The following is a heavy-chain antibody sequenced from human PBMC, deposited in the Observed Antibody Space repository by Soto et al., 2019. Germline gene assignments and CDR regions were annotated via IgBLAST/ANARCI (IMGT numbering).Heavy chain of an antibody. Sequence: GESLKISCKGSGYTFTSYWIGWVRQMPGKGPEWMGIIFPVDSDTTYSPSFQGQVTISADKSITTAYLQWSSLKASDTAMYYCALTGTIVKWFDPWGQGTLVTVSS. CDR1: GYTFTSYW. D-gene: IGHD1-7*01. CDR2: IFPVDSDT. V-gene: IGHV5-51*01. CDR3: ALTGTIVKWFDP. J-gene: IGHJ5*02.